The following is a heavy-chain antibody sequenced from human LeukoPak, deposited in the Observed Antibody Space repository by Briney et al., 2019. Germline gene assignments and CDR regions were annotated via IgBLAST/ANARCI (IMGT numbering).Heavy chain of an antibody. V-gene: IGHV1-24*01. Sequence: ASVKVSFKVSGYTLTELSMHWVRQAPGKGLEWMGGFDPEDGETIYAQKFQGRVTMTEDTSTGTAYMELSSLRSEDTAVYYCATSGYDWQWINFDYWGQGTLVTVSS. CDR3: ATSGYDWQWINFDY. CDR1: GYTLTELS. D-gene: IGHD3-3*01. J-gene: IGHJ4*02. CDR2: FDPEDGET.